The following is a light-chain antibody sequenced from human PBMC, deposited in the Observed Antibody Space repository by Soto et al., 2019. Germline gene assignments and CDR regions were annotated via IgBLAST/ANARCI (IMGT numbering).Light chain of an antibody. CDR3: QQYDNYPLT. Sequence: EIVMTQSPATLSVSPGDRATLSCRAGQPLNNNVAWYQHKPGQAPRLLIYGTSTRATGISARFSGGGSGTEYTLTISSLQSEDFAVYYCQQYDNYPLTFGGGTKVDIK. V-gene: IGKV3-15*01. CDR2: GTS. J-gene: IGKJ4*01. CDR1: QPLNNN.